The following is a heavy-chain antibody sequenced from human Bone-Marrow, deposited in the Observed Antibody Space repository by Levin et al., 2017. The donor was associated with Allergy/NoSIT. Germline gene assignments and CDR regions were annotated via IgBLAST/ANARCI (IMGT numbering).Heavy chain of an antibody. V-gene: IGHV4-30-4*01. CDR3: ARDRGMHYDSLTGHYSNYGMDV. J-gene: IGHJ6*02. D-gene: IGHD3-9*01. CDR1: GGSISSGDYY. Sequence: TSETLSLTCTVSGGSISSGDYYWTWIRQSPWTGLEWIGYINDSGRTNYNPSLKSRVIISVDTANNQFSLNLSSVTAADTAVYYCARDRGMHYDSLTGHYSNYGMDVWGQGTTVTVSS. CDR2: INDSGRT.